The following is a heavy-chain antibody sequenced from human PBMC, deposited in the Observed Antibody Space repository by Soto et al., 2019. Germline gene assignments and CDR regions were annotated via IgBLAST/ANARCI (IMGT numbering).Heavy chain of an antibody. CDR2: INPSGGST. V-gene: IGHV1-46*01. J-gene: IGHJ5*02. CDR1: GYTFTSYY. CDR3: ARAPRPRITIFGVVSNWFDP. Sequence: QVQLVQSGAEVKKPGASVKVSCKASGYTFTSYYMHWVRQAPGQGLEWMGIINPSGGSTSYAQKFQGRVTMPRDTSTSTVYMELSSLRSEDTAVYYCARAPRPRITIFGVVSNWFDPWGQGTLVTVSS. D-gene: IGHD3-3*01.